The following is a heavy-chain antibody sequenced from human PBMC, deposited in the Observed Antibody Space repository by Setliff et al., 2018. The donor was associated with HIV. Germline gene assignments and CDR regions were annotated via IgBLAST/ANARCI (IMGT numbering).Heavy chain of an antibody. Sequence: PGGSLRLSCAASGFTFFSYEMNWVRQAPGKGLEWISYISSTGNTIYYADSVKGRFTISRDNAKNSLSLQMNSLRPEDTAVYYCAREATIVVVPAAGYMDVWGKGTTVTVSS. J-gene: IGHJ6*03. D-gene: IGHD2-2*01. V-gene: IGHV3-48*03. CDR2: ISSTGNTI. CDR3: AREATIVVVPAAGYMDV. CDR1: GFTFFSYE.